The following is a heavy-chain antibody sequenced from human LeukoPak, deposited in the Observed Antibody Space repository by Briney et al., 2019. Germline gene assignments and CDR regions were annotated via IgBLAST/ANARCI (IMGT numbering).Heavy chain of an antibody. V-gene: IGHV4-4*07. D-gene: IGHD3-3*01. J-gene: IGHJ4*02. CDR1: GGSISSYY. CDR2: IYTSGST. CDR3: ARLSLKVLEWSPTKGKETYYFDS. Sequence: SETLSLTCTVSGGSISSYYWSWIRQPAGKGLEWIGRIYTSGSTNYNPSLKSRVTMSVDTSKNQFSLKLSSVTAADTAVYYCARLSLKVLEWSPTKGKETYYFDSWGQGTLVTVSS.